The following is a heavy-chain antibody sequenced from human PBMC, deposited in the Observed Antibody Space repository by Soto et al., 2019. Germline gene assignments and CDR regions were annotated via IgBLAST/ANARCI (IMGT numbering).Heavy chain of an antibody. Sequence: EVQVLESGGGLVQPGGSLRLSCAASGFTFSLCAMSWVRQAPGKGLEWVSSMRSSGGDTYYADSVRGRFTISRDDSKNTLYLQMNSLRVEDTALYYCAKGHSNFYYYFDFWGQGTLVTVSS. D-gene: IGHD3-9*01. CDR2: MRSSGGDT. CDR1: GFTFSLCA. V-gene: IGHV3-23*01. J-gene: IGHJ4*02. CDR3: AKGHSNFYYYFDF.